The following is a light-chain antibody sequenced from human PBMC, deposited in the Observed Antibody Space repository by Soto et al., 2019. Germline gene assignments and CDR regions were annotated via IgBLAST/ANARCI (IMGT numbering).Light chain of an antibody. J-gene: IGLJ1*01. Sequence: QSVLTQPASVSGSPGQSITISCTGTSSDVGGYNYVSWYQQHPGKAPKLMIYDVSNRPSGVSNRFSGSKSGNTASLTISGLQAEDEADYYCRSYTSSSTLYVFGTGTKVTLL. CDR3: RSYTSSSTLYV. CDR1: SSDVGGYNY. V-gene: IGLV2-14*01. CDR2: DVS.